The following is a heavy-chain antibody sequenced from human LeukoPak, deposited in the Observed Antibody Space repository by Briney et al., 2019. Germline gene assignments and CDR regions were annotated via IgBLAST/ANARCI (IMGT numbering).Heavy chain of an antibody. V-gene: IGHV4-39*01. CDR1: GGSISRSSYY. CDR3: ARQDVEMATADY. CDR2: LYYSGNT. D-gene: IGHD5-24*01. J-gene: IGHJ4*02. Sequence: PSETLSLTCSVSGGSISRSSYYWGWNRQPPGKGLEWIGSLYYSGNTYHNPSLKSRVTISVDTSKNQFSLKLSSVTAADTAVYYCARQDVEMATADYWGQGTLVTVSS.